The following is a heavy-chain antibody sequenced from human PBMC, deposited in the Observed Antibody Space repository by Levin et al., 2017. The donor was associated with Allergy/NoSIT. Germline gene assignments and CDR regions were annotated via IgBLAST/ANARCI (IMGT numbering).Heavy chain of an antibody. D-gene: IGHD2-21*02. V-gene: IGHV3-7*01. CDR3: ARDCGGDPDAFDI. Sequence: GESLKISCAASGFTFSSYWMSWVRQAPGKGLEWVANIKQDGSEKYYVDSVKGRFTISRDNAKNSLYLQMNSLRAEDTAVYYCARDCGGDPDAFDIWGQGTMVTVSS. CDR2: IKQDGSEK. CDR1: GFTFSSYW. J-gene: IGHJ3*02.